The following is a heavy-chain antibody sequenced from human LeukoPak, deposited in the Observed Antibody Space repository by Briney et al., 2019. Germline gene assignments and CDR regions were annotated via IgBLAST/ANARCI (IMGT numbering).Heavy chain of an antibody. V-gene: IGHV3-23*01. CDR1: GFTFSTYA. J-gene: IGHJ4*02. D-gene: IGHD6-19*01. CDR3: AKDKYSSGWHYDY. Sequence: GSLRLSCAASGFTFSTYAMSWVRQAPGKGLEWVSGISGSGGSTYYADSVKGRFTISRDNSKNTLYLQMNSLRAEDTAVYYCAKDKYSSGWHYDYWGQGTLVTVSS. CDR2: ISGSGGST.